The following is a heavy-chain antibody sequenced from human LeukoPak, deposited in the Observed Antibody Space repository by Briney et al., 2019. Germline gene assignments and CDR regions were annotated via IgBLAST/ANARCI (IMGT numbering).Heavy chain of an antibody. Sequence: SETLSLTCAVSGGSISSGGYSWSWIRQPPGKGLEWIGYIHHSGSTYYNPSLKSRVTISVDRSKNQFSLKLSSVTAADTAVYYCARESRQGGDFDYWGQGTLVTVSS. CDR3: ARESRQGGDFDY. CDR1: GGSISSGGYS. J-gene: IGHJ4*02. D-gene: IGHD3-10*01. CDR2: IHHSGST. V-gene: IGHV4-30-2*01.